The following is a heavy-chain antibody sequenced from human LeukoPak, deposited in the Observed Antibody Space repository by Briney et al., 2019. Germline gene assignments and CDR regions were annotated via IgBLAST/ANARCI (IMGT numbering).Heavy chain of an antibody. CDR2: ISSSSSYI. D-gene: IGHD5-12*01. V-gene: IGHV3-21*01. Sequence: GGSLRLSCAVSGINFRGYWMAWVRQAPGKGLECVSSISSSSSYIYYADSVEGRFTISRDNAKNSLYLQMNSLRAEDTAVYYCASLASSGYDPLDYWGQGTLVTVSS. J-gene: IGHJ4*02. CDR3: ASLASSGYDPLDY. CDR1: GINFRGYW.